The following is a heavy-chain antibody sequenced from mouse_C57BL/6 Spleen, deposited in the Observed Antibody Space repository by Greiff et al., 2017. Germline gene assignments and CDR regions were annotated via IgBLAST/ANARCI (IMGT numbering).Heavy chain of an antibody. V-gene: IGHV6-3*01. D-gene: IGHD2-2*01. CDR1: GFTFSNYW. CDR2: IRLKSDNYAT. Sequence: DVKLVESGGGLVQPGGSMKLSCVASGFTFSNYWMNWVRQSPEKGLEWVAQIRLKSDNYATHYAESVKGRFTISRDDSKSSVYLRMNNLRAEDTGIYYCTCDKWLAWFAYWGQGTLVTVSA. CDR3: TCDKWLAWFAY. J-gene: IGHJ3*01.